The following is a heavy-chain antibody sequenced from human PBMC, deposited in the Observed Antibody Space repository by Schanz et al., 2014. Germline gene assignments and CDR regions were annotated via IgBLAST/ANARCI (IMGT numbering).Heavy chain of an antibody. CDR3: ARDKGGYYPFDY. Sequence: EVQLLESGGALVQPGGSLRLSCAASGFTFSNYAMSWVRQAPGKGLEWVANIKQDGSDKSYVDSVKGRFTISRDNAKNSLYLQMNSLRAEDTAVYYCARDKGGYYPFDYWGQGSLVTVSS. J-gene: IGHJ4*02. CDR2: IKQDGSDK. D-gene: IGHD3-22*01. CDR1: GFTFSNYA. V-gene: IGHV3-7*01.